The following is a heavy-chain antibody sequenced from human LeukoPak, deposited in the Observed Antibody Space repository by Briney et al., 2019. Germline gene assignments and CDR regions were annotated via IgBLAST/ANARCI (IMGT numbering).Heavy chain of an antibody. J-gene: IGHJ3*02. D-gene: IGHD1-26*01. CDR1: GGSISSSSYY. Sequence: PSETLSLTCTVSGGSISSSSYYWGWIRQPPGKGLEWIGSIYYSGSTYYNPSLKSRVTISVDTSKNQFSLKLSSVTAADTAVYYCARLPVGAPALHAFDIWGQGTMVTVSS. CDR3: ARLPVGAPALHAFDI. CDR2: IYYSGST. V-gene: IGHV4-39*01.